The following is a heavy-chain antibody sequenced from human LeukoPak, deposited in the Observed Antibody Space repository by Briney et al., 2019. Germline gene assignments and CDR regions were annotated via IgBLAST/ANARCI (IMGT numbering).Heavy chain of an antibody. CDR1: GGSISSGGYY. V-gene: IGHV4-31*03. J-gene: IGHJ4*02. D-gene: IGHD3-10*01. CDR2: IYYSGIT. CDR3: ARVTSGEFADY. Sequence: PSETLSLTCTVSGGSISSGGYYWSWIRQHPGKGLEWIGYIYYSGITYYNPSLKSRVTISVDTSKNQFSLYLSSVTAADTAVYYCARVTSGEFADYWGQGTLVTVSS.